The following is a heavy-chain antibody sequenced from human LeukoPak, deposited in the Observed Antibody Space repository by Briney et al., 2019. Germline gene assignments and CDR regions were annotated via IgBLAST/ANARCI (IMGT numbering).Heavy chain of an antibody. CDR3: ARTLPTPLKYSSSWLIAFSAGFDY. CDR2: IYYSGST. CDR1: GGSIRSYY. V-gene: IGHV4-59*01. Sequence: SETLSLTCTVSGGSIRSYYWSWIRQPPGKGLEWLGYIYYSGSTNYNPSLKSRVTISVDTSKNQFSLKLSSVTAADTAVYYCARTLPTPLKYSSSWLIAFSAGFDYWGQGTLVTVSS. D-gene: IGHD6-13*01. J-gene: IGHJ4*02.